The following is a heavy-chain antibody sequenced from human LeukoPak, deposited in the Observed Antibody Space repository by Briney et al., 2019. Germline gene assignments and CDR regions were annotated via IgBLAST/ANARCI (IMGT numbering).Heavy chain of an antibody. J-gene: IGHJ4*02. Sequence: QPGGSLRLSCAASGFTFSSYAMHWVRQAPGKGLEWVAVISYDGSNKYYADSVKGRFTISRDNSKNTLYLQMNSLRAEDTAVYYCARGPVAMYYFDYWGQGTLVTVSS. CDR3: ARGPVAMYYFDY. CDR2: ISYDGSNK. CDR1: GFTFSSYA. V-gene: IGHV3-30-3*01.